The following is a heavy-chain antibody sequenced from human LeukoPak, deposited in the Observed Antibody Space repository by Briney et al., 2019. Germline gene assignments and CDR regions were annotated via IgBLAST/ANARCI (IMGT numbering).Heavy chain of an antibody. CDR2: ISGSGGST. D-gene: IGHD5-24*01. V-gene: IGHV3-23*01. CDR1: GFTFSSYA. J-gene: IGHJ4*02. CDR3: AKIGEGDRYNYGYFDY. Sequence: PGGSLRLSCAASGFTFSSYAMSWVRQAPGKGLEWVSAISGSGGSTYYADSVKGRFTISRDSPKNTLYLQMNSLRAEDTAVYYCAKIGEGDRYNYGYFDYWGQGTLVTVSS.